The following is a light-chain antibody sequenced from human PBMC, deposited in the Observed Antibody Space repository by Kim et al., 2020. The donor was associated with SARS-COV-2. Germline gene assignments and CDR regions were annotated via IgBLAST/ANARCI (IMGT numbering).Light chain of an antibody. V-gene: IGKV1-5*03. CDR3: KQYETYWT. J-gene: IGKJ1*01. Sequence: DIQMTQSPSTLSAFVGDRVTMTCRASQSVDGWLAWYQQKPGKAPRLLIYQASKLASGVPSIFSGSGSGTDFTLTVSNLQSDDSAVYYCKQYETYWTFGPGTKVDIK. CDR2: QAS. CDR1: QSVDGW.